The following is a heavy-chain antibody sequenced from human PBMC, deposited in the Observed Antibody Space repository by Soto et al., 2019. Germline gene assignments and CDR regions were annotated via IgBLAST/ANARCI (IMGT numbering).Heavy chain of an antibody. J-gene: IGHJ4*02. V-gene: IGHV1-18*01. D-gene: IGHD4-17*01. CDR2: ISPYNGNT. CDR1: GYTFSDFG. Sequence: GASVKVSWKASGYTFSDFGINWVRQAPGQGLEWVGWISPYNGNTQYVEKPQGRVTMTTDTSTNTAYMELRSLRPDDTAVYYCARGRDYGDFYFDYWGQGTLVTVSS. CDR3: ARGRDYGDFYFDY.